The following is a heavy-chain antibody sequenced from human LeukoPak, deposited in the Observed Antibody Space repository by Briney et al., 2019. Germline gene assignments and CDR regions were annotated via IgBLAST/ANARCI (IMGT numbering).Heavy chain of an antibody. CDR1: GGTFSSYA. D-gene: IGHD1-26*01. V-gene: IGHV1-69*04. CDR2: IIPILGIA. Sequence: SVKVSCKASGGTFSSYAISWVRQAPGQGLEWMGRIIPILGIANYAQKFQGRVTITADKSTSTAYMELSSLRSEDTAVYYCARAFVEWELQGGWGRGTLVTVSS. CDR3: ARAFVEWELQGG. J-gene: IGHJ4*02.